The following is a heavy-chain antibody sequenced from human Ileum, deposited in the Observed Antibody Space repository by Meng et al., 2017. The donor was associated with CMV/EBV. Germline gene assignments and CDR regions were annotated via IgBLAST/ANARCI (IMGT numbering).Heavy chain of an antibody. V-gene: IGHV2-5*02. CDR1: GFALTTTVES. CDR3: VHRYSSSSGQVS. CDR2: IHGGGGK. J-gene: IGHJ5*02. D-gene: IGHD6-6*01. Sequence: QITLKESCPTLEKPTQTLTLTCTFSGFALTTTVESVGWIRQPPGKALEWLALIHGGGGKQYSPSLQSRLTATRDTSKNQVVLTMTNMDPVDTATYYCVHRYSSSSGQVSWGQGTLVTVSS.